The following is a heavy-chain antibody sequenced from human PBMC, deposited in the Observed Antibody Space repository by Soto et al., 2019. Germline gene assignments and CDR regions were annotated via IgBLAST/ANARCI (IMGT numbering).Heavy chain of an antibody. Sequence: PGGSLRLSCVGSGFTFSSYFMHWVRQSPGKGLEWVAAISYAGRSEYYADSVKGRFTISRDNSKNTLTLQMSSLRAEDTAVFFCARERTSAVRGMDVWGQGTTVTVSS. V-gene: IGHV3-30*04. CDR2: ISYAGRSE. J-gene: IGHJ6*02. CDR1: GFTFSSYF. D-gene: IGHD3-10*02. CDR3: ARERTSAVRGMDV.